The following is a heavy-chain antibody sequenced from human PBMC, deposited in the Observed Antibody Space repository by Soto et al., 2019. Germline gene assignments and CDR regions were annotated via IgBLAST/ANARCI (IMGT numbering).Heavy chain of an antibody. V-gene: IGHV4-34*01. CDR3: ARVPDY. CDR2: INPTRTT. CDR1: SGSFTGHF. D-gene: IGHD2-2*01. Sequence: PSETLSLTCAVNSGSFTGHFWCWIRQPPGKDLEWIGEINPTRTTNYNPSLKSRVTISIDRSKNQFSLKLTSVTAADTAVYYCARVPDYWGQGILVTVSS. J-gene: IGHJ4*02.